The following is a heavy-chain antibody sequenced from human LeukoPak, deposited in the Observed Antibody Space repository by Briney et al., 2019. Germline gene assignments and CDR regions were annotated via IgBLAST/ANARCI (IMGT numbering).Heavy chain of an antibody. V-gene: IGHV3-66*03. CDR1: GFSVSSTY. J-gene: IGHJ5*02. CDR2: IYTSGST. Sequence: GGSLRLSCAASGFSVSSTYMSWVRQAPGKGLEWVSLIYTSGSTFYSDSVMGRFTISRNNSKNTLFLQMNSLRAEDSAVYYCTRDRAGTQSWVEFDLWGQGTLVTVSS. D-gene: IGHD3-10*01. CDR3: TRDRAGTQSWVEFDL.